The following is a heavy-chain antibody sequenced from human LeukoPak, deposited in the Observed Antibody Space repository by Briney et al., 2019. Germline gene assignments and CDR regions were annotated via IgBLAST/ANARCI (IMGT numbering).Heavy chain of an antibody. D-gene: IGHD4-17*01. V-gene: IGHV4-59*01. J-gene: IGHJ4*02. CDR1: GGSISSYY. Sequence: SETLSLTCTVSGGSISSYYWSWIRQPPGKGLEWLGYIYFSGSTNYNPSLQSRVTISVDTSKNQFSLKLSSVTAADTAVYYCARDNGDYGDYWGQGTLVTVSP. CDR2: IYFSGST. CDR3: ARDNGDYGDY.